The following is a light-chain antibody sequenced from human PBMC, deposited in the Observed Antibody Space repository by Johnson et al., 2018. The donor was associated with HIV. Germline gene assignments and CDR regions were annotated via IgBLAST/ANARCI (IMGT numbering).Light chain of an antibody. CDR3: GTWDTSLSAGGV. J-gene: IGLJ1*01. CDR2: KNN. Sequence: QSVLKQPPSVSAAPGQKVTISCSGSSSTIGNNYVSWYQVLPGTAPKLLIYKNNERPSGIPDRFSGSKSGTSATLGITGLQTGDEADYYCGTWDTSLSAGGVYGTGTKGTVL. V-gene: IGLV1-51*02. CDR1: SSTIGNNY.